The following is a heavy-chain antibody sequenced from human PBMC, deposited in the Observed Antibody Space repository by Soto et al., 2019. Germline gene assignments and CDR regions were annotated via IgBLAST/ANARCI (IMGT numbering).Heavy chain of an antibody. D-gene: IGHD4-17*01. CDR2: INPNSGGT. Sequence: ASVKGSCKTSGYTFTGYYMHWGRQDTGQGLEWMGWINPNSGGTNYSQKFQGRVTITRDTSASTAYMELSSLRSEDTAVYYCARKPPVPSMRPFDIWGQGTMVTVSS. J-gene: IGHJ3*02. CDR3: ARKPPVPSMRPFDI. V-gene: IGHV1-2*02. CDR1: GYTFTGYY.